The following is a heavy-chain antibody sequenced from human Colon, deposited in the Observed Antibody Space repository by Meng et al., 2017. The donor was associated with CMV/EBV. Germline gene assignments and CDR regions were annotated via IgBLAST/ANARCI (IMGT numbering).Heavy chain of an antibody. V-gene: IGHV1-2*02. CDR2: INPNSGGT. D-gene: IGHD6-13*01. CDR1: GYTFTGYY. J-gene: IGHJ5*02. Sequence: ASVKVSCKASGYTFTGYYMHWVRQAPGQGLEWMGWINPNSGGTNYAQKFQGRVTMTRDTSISTAYMELSRLRSDDTAVYYCARTKAAAGTWRWFDPRGQGTLVTVSS. CDR3: ARTKAAAGTWRWFDP.